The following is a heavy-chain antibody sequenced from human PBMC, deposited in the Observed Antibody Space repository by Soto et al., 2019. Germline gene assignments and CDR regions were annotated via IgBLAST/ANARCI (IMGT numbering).Heavy chain of an antibody. CDR1: GYTFTGYY. CDR3: ASINYDFWSGYYRN. CDR2: INPNSGGT. D-gene: IGHD3-3*01. J-gene: IGHJ4*02. V-gene: IGHV1-2*02. Sequence: ASVKVSCKASGYTFTGYYMHWVRQAPGQGLEWMGWINPNSGGTNYAQKFQGRVTMTRDTPISTAYMELSRLRSDDTAVYYCASINYDFWSGYYRNWGQGTLVTVSS.